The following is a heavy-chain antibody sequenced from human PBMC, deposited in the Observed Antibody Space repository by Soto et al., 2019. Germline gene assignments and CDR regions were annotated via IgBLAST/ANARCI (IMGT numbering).Heavy chain of an antibody. Sequence: EVQLVESGGGLVKPGGSLRLSCAASGFTFSSYSMNWVRQAPGKGREWVSSISSSSSYIYYADSVKGRFTISRDNAKNSLYLQMNSLRAEDTAVYYCARSGTTVTYFDYWGQGTLVTVSS. CDR2: ISSSSSYI. D-gene: IGHD4-17*01. J-gene: IGHJ4*02. CDR3: ARSGTTVTYFDY. V-gene: IGHV3-21*01. CDR1: GFTFSSYS.